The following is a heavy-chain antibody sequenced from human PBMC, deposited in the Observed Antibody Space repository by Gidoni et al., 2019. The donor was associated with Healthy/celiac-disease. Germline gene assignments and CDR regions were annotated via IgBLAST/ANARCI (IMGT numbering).Heavy chain of an antibody. J-gene: IGHJ6*02. CDR1: GFNFSSYS. CDR2: ISSSSIYI. V-gene: IGHV3-21*01. D-gene: IGHD3-10*01. Sequence: EVQLVESGGGLVKPGGSLRLGCAASGFNFSSYSMNWVRQAPGTGLEWVSSISSSSIYIYYADSVKGRFTISRDNAKNSLYLQMNSLRAEDTAVYYCASETLMGYYSYYGMDVWGQGTTVTVSS. CDR3: ASETLMGYYSYYGMDV.